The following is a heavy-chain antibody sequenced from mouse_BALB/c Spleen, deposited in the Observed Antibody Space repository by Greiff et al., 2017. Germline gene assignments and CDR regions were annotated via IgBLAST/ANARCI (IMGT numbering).Heavy chain of an antibody. D-gene: IGHD1-2*01. CDR1: GFNINDYY. J-gene: IGHJ2*01. Sequence: VQLQQSGAELVGSGASVKLSCTASGFNINDYYMHWVKQRPEQGLEWIGWIDPENGDTEYAPKFQGEATMTADTSSNTAYLQLSSLTSEDTAVYYCNTATDYFDYWGQGTTRTVSS. V-gene: IGHV14-4*02. CDR3: NTATDYFDY. CDR2: IDPENGDT.